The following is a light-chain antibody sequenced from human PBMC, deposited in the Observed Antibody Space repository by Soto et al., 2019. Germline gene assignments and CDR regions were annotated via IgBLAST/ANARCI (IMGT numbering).Light chain of an antibody. V-gene: IGKV1-9*01. CDR1: QGLNNY. CDR2: AVS. Sequence: DIQLTHSPSFLSASVGDRVTITCRASQGLNNYVAWHQQKPGKAPNLLIYAVSILQSGVPSRFSGSGSGTEFTLTISSLQPEDFATYYCQHLVAYPITFGQGTRLEN. J-gene: IGKJ5*01. CDR3: QHLVAYPIT.